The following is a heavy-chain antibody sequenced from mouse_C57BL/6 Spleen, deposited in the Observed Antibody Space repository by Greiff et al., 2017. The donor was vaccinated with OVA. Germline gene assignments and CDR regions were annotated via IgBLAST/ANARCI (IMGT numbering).Heavy chain of an antibody. D-gene: IGHD1-1*01. CDR2: INPSNGGT. Sequence: QVQLQQPGTELVKPGASVKLSCKASGYTFTSYWMHWVKQRPGQGLEWIGNINPSNGGTNYNEKFKSKATLTVDKYSSTAYMQLSSLTSEDSAVYYCARGDTTVLARGYYAMDYWGQGTSVTVSS. CDR1: GYTFTSYW. J-gene: IGHJ4*01. V-gene: IGHV1-53*01. CDR3: ARGDTTVLARGYYAMDY.